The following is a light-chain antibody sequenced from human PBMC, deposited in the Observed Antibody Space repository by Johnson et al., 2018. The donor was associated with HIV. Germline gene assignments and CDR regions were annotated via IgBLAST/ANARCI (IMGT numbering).Light chain of an antibody. CDR3: GTWDSSLSAGV. Sequence: HSVLTQPPSVSAAPGQKVTISCSGSYSNIGNNYVSRYQQVPGTAPKLLIYDNDKRPSGIPDRFSASKSGTSATLGITGLQTGDEADYYCGTWDSSLSAGVFGAGTKVTVL. CDR2: DND. J-gene: IGLJ1*01. V-gene: IGLV1-51*01. CDR1: YSNIGNNY.